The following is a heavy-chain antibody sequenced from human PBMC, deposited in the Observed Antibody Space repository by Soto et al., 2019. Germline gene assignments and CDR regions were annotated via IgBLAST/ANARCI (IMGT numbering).Heavy chain of an antibody. V-gene: IGHV4-34*01. Sequence: PSETLSLTCAVYGGSFSGYYWSWIRQPPGKGLEWIGEINHSGSTHYNPSLKSRVTISVDTSKNQFSLKLSSVTAADTAVYYCARGLGAGTTPDWFDPWGQGTLVTVSS. J-gene: IGHJ5*02. CDR1: GGSFSGYY. CDR2: INHSGST. D-gene: IGHD1-1*01. CDR3: ARGLGAGTTPDWFDP.